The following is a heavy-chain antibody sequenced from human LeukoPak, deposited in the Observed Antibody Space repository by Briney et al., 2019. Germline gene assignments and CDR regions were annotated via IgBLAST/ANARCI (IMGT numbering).Heavy chain of an antibody. Sequence: SETLSLTCSVSGGSISRSTYYWGWIRQPPGKGLEWIATINYSGTTHYIPSLNSRVTISADTSNNQFSLKVKSVTAADTAVYYCARERSYYGSGSYYNGNFDYWGQGTLVTVSS. CDR2: INYSGTT. V-gene: IGHV4-39*07. CDR1: GGSISRSTYY. J-gene: IGHJ4*02. CDR3: ARERSYYGSGSYYNGNFDY. D-gene: IGHD3-10*01.